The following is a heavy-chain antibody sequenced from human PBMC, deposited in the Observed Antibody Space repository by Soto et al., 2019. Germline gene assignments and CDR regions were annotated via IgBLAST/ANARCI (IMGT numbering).Heavy chain of an antibody. V-gene: IGHV3-30-3*01. J-gene: IGHJ6*02. CDR2: ISYDGSNK. CDR1: EFTFSSDA. Sequence: PRGSRRLSCAASEFTFSSDAMHWVRQAPGKGLAWVAVISYDGSNKYYAESVKGRFTISRDNSKNTLYLQMNSLRAEDTAVYYCARDRRITIFGVVPHPGMDVWGQGTTVNVSS. CDR3: ARDRRITIFGVVPHPGMDV. D-gene: IGHD3-3*01.